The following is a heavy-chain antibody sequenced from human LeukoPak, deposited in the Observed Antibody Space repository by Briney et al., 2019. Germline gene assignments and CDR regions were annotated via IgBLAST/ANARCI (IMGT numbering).Heavy chain of an antibody. D-gene: IGHD2-15*01. CDR3: GNQCSGGLCPEN. Sequence: GSLRHSCAASGFRFTSYWMTWVRQAPGKGLEWVGNIGQDGSVKNYADSVKGRFTISRDNAKNSVFLQMNSLRAEDTAFYYCGNQCSGGLCPENWGRGTLVTVSS. J-gene: IGHJ4*02. V-gene: IGHV3-7*01. CDR1: GFRFTSYW. CDR2: IGQDGSVK.